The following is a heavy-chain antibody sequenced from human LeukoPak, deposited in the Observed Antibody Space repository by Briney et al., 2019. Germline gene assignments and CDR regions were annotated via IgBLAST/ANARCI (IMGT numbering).Heavy chain of an antibody. CDR3: AKEGLRAVAPY. CDR2: ISSSSSDI. Sequence: KTGGSLRLSCAASGFTFSSNYMSWVRQAPGKGLEWVSSISSSSSDIYYADSVKGRFTISRDNAKNSLYLQMNSLRAADTAFYYFAKEGLRAVAPYWGQGKLVTVFS. D-gene: IGHD6-19*01. J-gene: IGHJ4*02. V-gene: IGHV3-21*01. CDR1: GFTFSSNY.